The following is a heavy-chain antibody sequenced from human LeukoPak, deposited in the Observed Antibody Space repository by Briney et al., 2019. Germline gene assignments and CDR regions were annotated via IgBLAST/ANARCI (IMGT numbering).Heavy chain of an antibody. V-gene: IGHV1-69*13. CDR2: IIPIFGTA. CDR1: GGTFSSYA. J-gene: IGHJ4*02. CDR3: ARAAASSSSWYWFDY. D-gene: IGHD6-13*01. Sequence: SVKVSCTASGGTFSSYAISWVRQAPGQGLEWMGGIIPIFGTANYAQKFQGRVTITADESTSTAYMELGSLRSEDTAVYYCARAAASSSSWYWFDYWGQGTLVTVSS.